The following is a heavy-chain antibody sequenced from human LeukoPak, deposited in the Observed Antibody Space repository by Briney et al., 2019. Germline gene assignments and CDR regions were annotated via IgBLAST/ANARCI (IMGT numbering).Heavy chain of an antibody. CDR3: ARGSSEEMATIAY. CDR1: DYSFSNFG. CDR2: MNPSNGNT. V-gene: IGHV1-8*01. Sequence: ASVKVSCKGGDYSFSNFGISWVRQATGQGLEWMGWMNPSNGNTGFAQKFQGRLTMTRDTSISTAYMELSSLRSEDTAVYFCARGSSEEMATIAYWGQGTLVTVSS. J-gene: IGHJ4*02. D-gene: IGHD5-24*01.